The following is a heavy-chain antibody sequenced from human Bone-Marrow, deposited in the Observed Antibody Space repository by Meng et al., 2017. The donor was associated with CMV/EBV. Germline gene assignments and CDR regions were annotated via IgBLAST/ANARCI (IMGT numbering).Heavy chain of an antibody. V-gene: IGHV3-23*01. CDR2: ISGSGGST. CDR1: GFTFSSYA. Sequence: LSLSCAASGFTFSSYAMSWVRQAPGKGLEWVSAISGSGGSTYYADSVKGRFTISRDNSKNTLYLQMNSLRAEDTAVYYCAKSPLRFLEWLLAPQDGMDVWGQGTTVTVSS. D-gene: IGHD3-3*01. CDR3: AKSPLRFLEWLLAPQDGMDV. J-gene: IGHJ6*02.